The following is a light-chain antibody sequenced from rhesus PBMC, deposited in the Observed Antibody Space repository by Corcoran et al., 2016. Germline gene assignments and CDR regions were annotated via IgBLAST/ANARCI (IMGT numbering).Light chain of an antibody. Sequence: QVILTQSPATLSLSPGERATLSCRASQSVGSSLAWYQQRPGQAPRLLIYGASSRATGLPDRFSGSGSETDFTLTIISLEPEDFAVYCCQKYNNSPCSFGRGTKVEIK. J-gene: IGKJ2*01. CDR3: QKYNNSPCS. CDR2: GAS. V-gene: IGKV3-53*01. CDR1: QSVGSS.